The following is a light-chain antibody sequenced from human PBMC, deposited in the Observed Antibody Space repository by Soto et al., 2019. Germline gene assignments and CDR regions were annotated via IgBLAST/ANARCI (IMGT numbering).Light chain of an antibody. CDR1: SGHITYA. Sequence: QAVVTQSPSASASLGASVKLTCSLSSGHITYAIAWHRQQPEKGPRYLMKINSDGSHNRGDGIPDRFSGSSSGAERYLTISSLQSEDEADYYCQTWGTGIQVFGGGTKLTVL. CDR2: INSDGSH. CDR3: QTWGTGIQV. J-gene: IGLJ3*02. V-gene: IGLV4-69*01.